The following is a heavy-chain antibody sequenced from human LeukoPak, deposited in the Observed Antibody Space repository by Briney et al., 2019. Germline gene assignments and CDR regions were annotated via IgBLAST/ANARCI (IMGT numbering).Heavy chain of an antibody. Sequence: ASVKVSCKASGYSFSGNYIHWVRQAPAQGLEWMGWINPKTGSTNYAEKFQGRVTMTRDTSISTCYMELSRLRSDDVAAYYCARSPGGSGRWGDNWFDPWGQGTLVIVSS. V-gene: IGHV1-2*02. D-gene: IGHD3-10*01. CDR3: ARSPGGSGRWGDNWFDP. CDR2: INPKTGST. J-gene: IGHJ5*02. CDR1: GYSFSGNY.